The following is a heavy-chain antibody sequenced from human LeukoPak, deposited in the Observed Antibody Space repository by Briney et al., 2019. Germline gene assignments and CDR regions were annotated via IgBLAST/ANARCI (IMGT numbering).Heavy chain of an antibody. V-gene: IGHV1-69*04. CDR2: IIPIFGIA. J-gene: IGHJ4*02. CDR1: GGTFSSYA. Sequence: SVKVSCKASGGTFSSYAISWVRQAPGQGLEWMGRIIPIFGIANYAQKFQGRVTITADKSTSTAYMELSSLRSEDTAAYYCARLDSSGWYYFDYWGQGTLVTVSS. D-gene: IGHD6-19*01. CDR3: ARLDSSGWYYFDY.